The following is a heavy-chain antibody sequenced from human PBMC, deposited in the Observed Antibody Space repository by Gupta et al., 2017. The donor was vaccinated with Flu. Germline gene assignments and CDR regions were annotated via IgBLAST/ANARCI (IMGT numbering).Heavy chain of an antibody. J-gene: IGHJ6*02. CDR3: AKGLLRFLEWLSYSTYMYGMDV. Sequence: QVQLVESGGGVVQPGRSLRLSCAASGFTFSSYGMHWVRQAPGKGLEWVAVISYDGSNKYYADSVKGRFTISRDNSKNTLYLQMNSLRAEDTAVYYCAKGLLRFLEWLSYSTYMYGMDVWGQGTTVTVSS. D-gene: IGHD3-3*01. V-gene: IGHV3-30*18. CDR1: GFTFSSYG. CDR2: ISYDGSNK.